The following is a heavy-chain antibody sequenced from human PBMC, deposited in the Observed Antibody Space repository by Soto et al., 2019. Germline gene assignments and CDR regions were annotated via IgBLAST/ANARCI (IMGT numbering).Heavy chain of an antibody. V-gene: IGHV2-5*02. Sequence: SGPTLVNPTQTLTLTCTFSGFSLSTSGVGVGWIRQPPGKALEWLALIYWDDDKRYSPSLKSRLTITKDTSKNQVVLTMTNMDPVDTATYYCAHRHRSRGQLWLRREGWFDPWGQGTLVTVSS. J-gene: IGHJ5*02. CDR2: IYWDDDK. D-gene: IGHD5-18*01. CDR1: GFSLSTSGVG. CDR3: AHRHRSRGQLWLRREGWFDP.